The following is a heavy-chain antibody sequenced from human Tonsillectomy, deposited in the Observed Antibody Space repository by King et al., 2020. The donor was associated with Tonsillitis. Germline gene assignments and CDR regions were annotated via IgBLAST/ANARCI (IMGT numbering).Heavy chain of an antibody. V-gene: IGHV3-23*04. D-gene: IGHD4-23*01. CDR1: GFTFSSYA. J-gene: IGHJ2*01. CDR3: AKSLYGGNSRWYFDL. CDR2: ISGSGGST. Sequence: VQLVESGGGLVQPGGSLRLSWAASGFTFSSYAMSWVRQAPGKGLEWVSAISGSGGSTYYADSVKGRFTIPRDNSKNTLYLQMNSLRAEDTAVYYCAKSLYGGNSRWYFDLWGRGTLVTVSS.